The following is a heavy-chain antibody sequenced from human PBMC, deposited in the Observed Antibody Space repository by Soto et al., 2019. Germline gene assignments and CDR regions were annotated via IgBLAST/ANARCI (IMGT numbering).Heavy chain of an antibody. CDR2: TYYRSKWYN. CDR3: VRLIGNSWLDF. J-gene: IGHJ5*01. Sequence: SQPLSLTCAISGDSVSSSSVTWNWIRQSPSRGLEWLGRTYYRSKWYNDYAESVKSRITINPDTSKNQFSLHLNSVTPEDTAVYYCVRLIGNSWLDFWGQGTLVTVSS. D-gene: IGHD1-26*01. CDR1: GDSVSSSSVT. V-gene: IGHV6-1*01.